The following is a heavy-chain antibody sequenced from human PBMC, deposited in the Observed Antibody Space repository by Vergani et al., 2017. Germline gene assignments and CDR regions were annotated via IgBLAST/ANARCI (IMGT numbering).Heavy chain of an antibody. CDR2: MFSNDEK. D-gene: IGHD3-3*01. CDR3: ARMNYDFWSGYYKYYYYYYMDV. V-gene: IGHV2-26*01. J-gene: IGHJ6*03. CDR1: GFSLSNARMG. Sequence: QVTLKESGPVLVKPTETLTLTCTVSGFSLSNARMGVSWIRQPPGKALEWLAHMFSNDEKSYSTSLKSRLTIAKDTAKSQVVLTMTNMDPVDTATYYCARMNYDFWSGYYKYYYYYYMDVWGKGTTVTVSS.